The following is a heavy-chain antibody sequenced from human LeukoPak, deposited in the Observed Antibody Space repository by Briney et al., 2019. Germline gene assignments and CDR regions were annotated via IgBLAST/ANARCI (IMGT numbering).Heavy chain of an antibody. V-gene: IGHV4-59*08. Sequence: SETLSLTCTVSGVSIRSYYWSWIRQPPGKGLEWIGYIYYSGSTSYNPSLKSRVSMSIDTSKNQFSLKLSFVTAADTAVYYCARHPSYSSSPHDDYWGQGTLATVSS. CDR3: ARHPSYSSSPHDDY. CDR1: GVSIRSYY. D-gene: IGHD6-6*01. CDR2: IYYSGST. J-gene: IGHJ4*02.